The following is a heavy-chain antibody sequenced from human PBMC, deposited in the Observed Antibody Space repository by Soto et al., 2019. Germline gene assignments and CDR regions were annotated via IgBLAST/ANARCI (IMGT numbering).Heavy chain of an antibody. Sequence: EVQLVESGGGLVKPGGSLRLSCAASGFTFSNAWMNWVRQAPGKGLEWVGRIKSKTGGGTTDYAAPVKGRFTISRDDSKNTLYLQMTSLKTEDTAVYYCTTGLGGYGAFDIWGQGTMVTVSS. CDR2: IKSKTGGGTT. CDR1: GFTFSNAW. J-gene: IGHJ3*02. V-gene: IGHV3-15*07. CDR3: TTGLGGYGAFDI. D-gene: IGHD3-16*01.